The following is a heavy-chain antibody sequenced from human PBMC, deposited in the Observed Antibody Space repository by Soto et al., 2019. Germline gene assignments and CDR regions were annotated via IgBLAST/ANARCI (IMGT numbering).Heavy chain of an antibody. J-gene: IGHJ4*02. CDR3: ARSSIEPRVFMYTCDS. CDR2: IYYDGNT. V-gene: IGHV4-39*01. D-gene: IGHD6-6*01. CDR1: GDSITSSSHY. Sequence: SETLSLTCTVSGDSITSSSHYWGCIRQPPGKGLECIANIYYDGNTYYNPSLKSRVAISLDTSKNQFSLRLNSVTAADTAVYYCARSSIEPRVFMYTCDSWGQGTLGTVS.